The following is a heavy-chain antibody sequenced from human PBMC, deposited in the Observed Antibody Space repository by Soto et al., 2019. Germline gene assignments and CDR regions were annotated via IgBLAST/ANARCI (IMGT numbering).Heavy chain of an antibody. D-gene: IGHD5-12*01. V-gene: IGHV4-31*03. CDR2: IYYSGST. CDR3: ARANADPEWFDP. CDR1: GGSISSGGYY. Sequence: SETLSLTCTVSGGSISSGGYYWSWIRQHPGKGLEWIGYIYYSGSTYYNPSLKSRVTISVDTSKNQFSLKLSSVTAADTAVYKCARANADPEWFDPWGQGTLVTVSS. J-gene: IGHJ5*02.